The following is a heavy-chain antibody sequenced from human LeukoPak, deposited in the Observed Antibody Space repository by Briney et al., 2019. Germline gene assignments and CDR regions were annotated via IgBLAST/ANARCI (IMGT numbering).Heavy chain of an antibody. V-gene: IGHV3-64*02. J-gene: IGHJ4*02. CDR1: GFTFSRYT. D-gene: IGHD3-10*01. CDR2: INSDGRST. CDR3: ARELDGSGSFDY. Sequence: GGSLRLSCAASGFTFSRYTMHWVRQAPGKRLEYFSAINSDGRSTYYADSVKGRFTLSRDNSRNTLYLQMGSLRIEDTAVYYCARELDGSGSFDYWGQGTLVTVSS.